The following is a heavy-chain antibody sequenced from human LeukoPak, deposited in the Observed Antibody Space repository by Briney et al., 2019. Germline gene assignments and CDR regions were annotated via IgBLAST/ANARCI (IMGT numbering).Heavy chain of an antibody. J-gene: IGHJ6*02. Sequence: GASVKVSCKASGYTFTGYYMHWVRQAPGQGLEWMGWINPNGGGTNYAQKFQGRVTMTRDTSISTAYMELSRLRSDDTAVYYCARVLAYSGSSYDRRSPEYYYYGMDVWGQGTTVTVSS. CDR2: INPNGGGT. CDR3: ARVLAYSGSSYDRRSPEYYYYGMDV. CDR1: GYTFTGYY. V-gene: IGHV1-2*02. D-gene: IGHD1-26*01.